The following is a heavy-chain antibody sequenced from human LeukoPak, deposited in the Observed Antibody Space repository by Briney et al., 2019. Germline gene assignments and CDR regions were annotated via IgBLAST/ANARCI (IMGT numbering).Heavy chain of an antibody. CDR2: IYYSGST. Sequence: SGTLSLTCAVSGGSISSSYYWGWIRQPPGKGLEWIGSIYYSGSTYYNPSLKSRVTISVDTSKNQFSLKLSSVTAADTAVYYCAREHCSGGSCYSIYYYYYMDVWGKGTTVTVSS. J-gene: IGHJ6*03. CDR1: GGSISSSYY. D-gene: IGHD2-15*01. V-gene: IGHV4-39*07. CDR3: AREHCSGGSCYSIYYYYYMDV.